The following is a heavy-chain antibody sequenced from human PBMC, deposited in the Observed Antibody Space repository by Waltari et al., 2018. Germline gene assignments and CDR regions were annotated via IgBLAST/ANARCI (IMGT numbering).Heavy chain of an antibody. J-gene: IGHJ4*02. Sequence: QVQLQQWGAGLLKPSETLSLTCAVYGGSFSGYYWSWIRQPPGKGLEWIGEINHSGSTNDNPSLKSRFTIAVDTSKNQFSLKLSSGTAADTAVYYCARRGSRLDYWGQGTLVTVSS. CDR2: INHSGST. CDR3: ARRGSRLDY. D-gene: IGHD6-13*01. CDR1: GGSFSGYY. V-gene: IGHV4-34*01.